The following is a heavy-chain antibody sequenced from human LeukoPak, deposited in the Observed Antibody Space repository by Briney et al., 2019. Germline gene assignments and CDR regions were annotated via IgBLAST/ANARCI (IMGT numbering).Heavy chain of an antibody. CDR1: GFTFSSYS. CDR2: ISGSGGST. D-gene: IGHD2-2*01. Sequence: PGGSLRLSCAASGFTFSSYSMNWVRQAPGKGLEWVSAISGSGGSTYYADSVRGRFTISRDNSKNTLYLQMNSLRAEDTAVYYCAKDSSSGDIVVVPAAKCWGQGTLVTVSS. CDR3: AKDSSSGDIVVVPAAKC. J-gene: IGHJ4*02. V-gene: IGHV3-23*01.